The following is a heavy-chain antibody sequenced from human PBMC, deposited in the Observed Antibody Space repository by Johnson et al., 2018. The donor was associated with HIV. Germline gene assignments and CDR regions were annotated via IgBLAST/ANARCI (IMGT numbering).Heavy chain of an antibody. J-gene: IGHJ3*02. V-gene: IGHV3-13*01. CDR2: IGSAGDT. Sequence: VQLVESGGGLVQPGGSLRLSCVASGFTFSSYDMHWVRQATGKGLEWVSAIGSAGDTYYPGSVKGRFTISRENAKNSLYLQMNSLRAEDTAVYYCASLPWGFYTFDIWGQGTMVTVSS. D-gene: IGHD2-2*02. CDR1: GFTFSSYD. CDR3: ASLPWGFYTFDI.